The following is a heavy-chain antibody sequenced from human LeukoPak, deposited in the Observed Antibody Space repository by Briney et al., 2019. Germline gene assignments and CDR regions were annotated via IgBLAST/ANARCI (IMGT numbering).Heavy chain of an antibody. V-gene: IGHV4-61*08. D-gene: IGHD5-24*01. Sequence: PSETLSLTCAVSGGSISSGGYYWSWIRQPPGKGLEWIGYIYYSGSTNYNPSLKSRVTISVDTSKNQFSLKLSSVTAADTAVYYCARVRDGYNFGFDYWGQGTLVTVSS. CDR2: IYYSGST. CDR3: ARVRDGYNFGFDY. CDR1: GGSISSGGYY. J-gene: IGHJ4*02.